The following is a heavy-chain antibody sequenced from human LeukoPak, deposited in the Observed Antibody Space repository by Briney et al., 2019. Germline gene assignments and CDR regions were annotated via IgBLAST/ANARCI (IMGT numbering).Heavy chain of an antibody. J-gene: IGHJ4*02. V-gene: IGHV3-66*01. D-gene: IGHD4-17*01. CDR3: ARVDYGDYGFDY. CDR2: IYSGGST. Sequence: PGGSLRLSCAAAGFTVSSNYMSWVRQAPGKGLEWVSVIYSGGSTYYADSVKGRFIISRDNSKTTLYLQMNSLRAEDTAVYYCARVDYGDYGFDYWGQGTLVTVSS. CDR1: GFTVSSNY.